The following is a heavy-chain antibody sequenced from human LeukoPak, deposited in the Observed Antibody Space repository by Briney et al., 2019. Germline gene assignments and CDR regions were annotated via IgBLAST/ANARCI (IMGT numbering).Heavy chain of an antibody. J-gene: IGHJ6*02. CDR3: ARVAAYYYDSSGYKVSYYYYGMDV. CDR1: GDSISSSY. CDR2: ISYSGST. D-gene: IGHD3-22*01. Sequence: SETLSLTCTVSGDSISSSYWSWIRQPPGKGLEWIGYISYSGSTSSNPSLRSRVTISVDTSKNQFSLKLSSVTAADTAVYYCARVAAYYYDSSGYKVSYYYYGMDVWGQGTTVTVSS. V-gene: IGHV4-59*01.